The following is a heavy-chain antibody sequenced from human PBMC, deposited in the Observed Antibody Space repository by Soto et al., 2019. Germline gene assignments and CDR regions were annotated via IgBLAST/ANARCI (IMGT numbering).Heavy chain of an antibody. D-gene: IGHD3-10*01. CDR1: GFTFSSYA. CDR3: AREGSGYGGNPRGELNY. CDR2: ISYDGSNK. J-gene: IGHJ4*02. V-gene: IGHV3-30-3*01. Sequence: VQLLESGGGLVQPGGSLRLSCAASGFTFSSYAMSWVRQAPGKGLEWVAVISYDGSNKYYADSVKGRFTISRDNSKNTLYLQMNSLRAEDTAVYYCAREGSGYGGNPRGELNYWGQGTLVTVSS.